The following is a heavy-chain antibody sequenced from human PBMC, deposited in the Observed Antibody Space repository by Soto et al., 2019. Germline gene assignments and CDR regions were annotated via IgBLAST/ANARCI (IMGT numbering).Heavy chain of an antibody. V-gene: IGHV1-69*01. CDR2: IIPDFLVT. Sequence: QVQLVQSGAEVKKPGSSVKVSCKVSGGTFGNYAISWVRQAPGQGLEWMGGIIPDFLVTTYAQKFRDRITITADGTTNTVYMELSTLRSEATAIYYCVRVEQWLVSWWFDPWGQGTLVTVSS. CDR1: GGTFGNYA. D-gene: IGHD6-19*01. J-gene: IGHJ5*02. CDR3: VRVEQWLVSWWFDP.